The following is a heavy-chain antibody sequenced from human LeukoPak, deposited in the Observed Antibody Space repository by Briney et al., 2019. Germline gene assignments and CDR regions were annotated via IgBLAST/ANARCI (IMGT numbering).Heavy chain of an antibody. J-gene: IGHJ4*02. CDR2: IYHSGST. Sequence: SETLSPTCAVSGGSISSGGYSWSWIRQPPGKGLEWIGYIYHSGSTYYNPSLKSRVTISVDRSKNQFSLKLSSVTAADTAVYYCARESVGAPAPDYWGQGTLVTVSS. V-gene: IGHV4-30-2*01. CDR3: ARESVGAPAPDY. CDR1: GGSISSGGYS. D-gene: IGHD1-26*01.